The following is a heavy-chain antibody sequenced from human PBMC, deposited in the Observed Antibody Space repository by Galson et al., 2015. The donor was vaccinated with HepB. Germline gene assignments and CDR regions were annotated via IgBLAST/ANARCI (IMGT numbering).Heavy chain of an antibody. Sequence: SETLSLTCAVYGGSFSGYYWSWIRQPPGKGLEWIGEINHSGSTNYNPSLKSRVTISVDTSKNQFSLKLSSVTAADTAVYYCASFDSSGYFKNWFDPWGQGTLVTVSS. CDR2: INHSGST. V-gene: IGHV4-34*01. J-gene: IGHJ5*02. CDR1: GGSFSGYY. CDR3: ASFDSSGYFKNWFDP. D-gene: IGHD3-22*01.